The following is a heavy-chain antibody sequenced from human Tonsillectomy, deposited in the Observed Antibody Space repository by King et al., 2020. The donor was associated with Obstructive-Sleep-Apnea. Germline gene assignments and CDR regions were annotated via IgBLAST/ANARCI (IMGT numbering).Heavy chain of an antibody. J-gene: IGHJ4*02. D-gene: IGHD3-22*01. Sequence: QLQESGPGLVKPSETLSLTCTVSGGSISTYYWSWFRQPPGKGLEWICYIYYSGSTNYNPPLKSRVTITVDTSKNQFSLNLSSVTAADTAFYYCARGGYYYFDYWGQGTQATVSS. CDR1: GGSISTYY. CDR2: IYYSGST. CDR3: ARGGYYYFDY. V-gene: IGHV4-59*08.